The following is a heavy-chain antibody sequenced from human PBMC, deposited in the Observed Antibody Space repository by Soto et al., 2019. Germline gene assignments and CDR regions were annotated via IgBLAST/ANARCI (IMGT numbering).Heavy chain of an antibody. J-gene: IGHJ4*02. V-gene: IGHV3-7*01. CDR1: GFTFSAFW. CDR2: INHGGSET. D-gene: IGHD3-22*01. Sequence: EVQVVESGGGLVQPGGSLRLSCSVSGFTFSAFWMSWFRQAPGKGLQWVANINHGGSETHYVDSVKGRFTISRDKAKNSLSLQINSLRAEDTAVYFCARDRYDDRYWGQGTLVTVSS. CDR3: ARDRYDDRY.